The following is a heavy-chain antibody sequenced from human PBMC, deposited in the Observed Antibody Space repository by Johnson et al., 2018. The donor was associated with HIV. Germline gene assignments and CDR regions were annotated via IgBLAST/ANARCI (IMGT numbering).Heavy chain of an antibody. CDR3: ARDLRITDDPSRAFDI. V-gene: IGHV3-23*04. CDR2: ISGSGGST. D-gene: IGHD3-16*01. CDR1: GLTFSSYA. J-gene: IGHJ3*02. Sequence: VQLVESGGGLVQPGGSLRLSCAASGLTFSSYAMSWVRQAPGKGLEWVSSISGSGGSTYYADSVKGRFTISRDNSKNTVYLQLNSLRAEDTAVYYCARDLRITDDPSRAFDIWGQGTMVTVSS.